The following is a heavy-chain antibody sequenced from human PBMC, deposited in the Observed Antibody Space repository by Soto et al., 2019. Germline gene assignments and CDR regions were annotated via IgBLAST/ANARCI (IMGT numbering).Heavy chain of an antibody. V-gene: IGHV1-46*01. CDR2: INPSGGST. D-gene: IGHD4-17*01. J-gene: IGHJ6*02. CDR1: GYTFTSYY. CDR3: AREVTVTTDYYYYYGMDA. Sequence: ASVKVSCKASGYTFTSYYMHWVRQAPGQGLEWMGIINPSGGSTSYAQKFQGRVTMTRDTSTSTVYMELSSLRSEDTAVYYCAREVTVTTDYYYYYGMDAWGQGTSVPISS.